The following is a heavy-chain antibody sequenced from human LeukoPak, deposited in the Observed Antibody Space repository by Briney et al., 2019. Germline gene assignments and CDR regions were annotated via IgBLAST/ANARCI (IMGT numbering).Heavy chain of an antibody. CDR2: IYYSGST. D-gene: IGHD7-27*01. CDR3: ARQTPELGHRT. CDR1: GGSISSSSYY. J-gene: IGHJ5*02. Sequence: SETLSLTCTVSGGSISSSSYYWGWIRQPPGKGLEWIGSIYYSGSTYYNPSLKGRVTISVDTSKNQFSLKLSSVTAADTAVYHCARQTPELGHRTWGQGTLVTVSS. V-gene: IGHV4-39*01.